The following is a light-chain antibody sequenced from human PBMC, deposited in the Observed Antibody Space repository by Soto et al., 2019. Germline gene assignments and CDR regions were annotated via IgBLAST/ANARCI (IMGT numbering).Light chain of an antibody. CDR1: QSISSW. V-gene: IGKV1-5*01. J-gene: IGKJ5*01. CDR2: DAS. CDR3: QQYNS. Sequence: DIQMTQSPSTLSASVGDRVTIPCRASQSISSWLAWYQQKPGKAPKLLIYDASSLESGVPSRFSGSGSGTEFTLTISSLQPDDFATYYCQQYNSFGQGTRLEIK.